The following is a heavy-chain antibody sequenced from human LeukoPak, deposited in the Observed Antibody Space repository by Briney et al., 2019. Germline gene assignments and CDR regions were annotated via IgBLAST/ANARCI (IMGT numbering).Heavy chain of an antibody. V-gene: IGHV3-21*01. CDR2: ISSSSSYI. J-gene: IGHJ4*02. Sequence: AGGSLRLSCAASGFTFSSYSMNWVRQAPGKGLEWVSSISSSSSYIYYADSVKGRFTISRDNAKNSLYLQMNSLRAEDTAVYYCAIHVDTAMVTVANWGQGTLVTVSS. CDR3: AIHVDTAMVTVAN. D-gene: IGHD5-18*01. CDR1: GFTFSSYS.